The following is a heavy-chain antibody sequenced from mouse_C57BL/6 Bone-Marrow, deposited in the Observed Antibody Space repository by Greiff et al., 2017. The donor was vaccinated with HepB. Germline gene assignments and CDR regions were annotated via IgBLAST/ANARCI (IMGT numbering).Heavy chain of an antibody. J-gene: IGHJ2*01. CDR1: GFTFTDYY. V-gene: IGHV7-3*01. Sequence: VQLKESGGGLVQPGGSLSLSCAASGFTFTDYYMSWVRQPPGKALEWLGFIRNKANGYTTEYSASVKGRFTISRDNSQSILYLQMNALRAEDSATYYCARYGLSTPDYFDYWGQGTTLTVSS. D-gene: IGHD3-1*01. CDR3: ARYGLSTPDYFDY. CDR2: IRNKANGYTT.